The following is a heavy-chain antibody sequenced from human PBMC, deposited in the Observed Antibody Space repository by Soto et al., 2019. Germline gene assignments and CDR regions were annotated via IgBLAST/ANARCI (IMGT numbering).Heavy chain of an antibody. CDR1: GYTLTELS. Sequence: ASVKVSCKVSGYTLTELSMHWVRQAPGKGLEWMGGFDPEDGETIYAQKFQGRVTMTEDTSTDTAYMELSSLRSEDTAVYYCATAGADCSGGSCSRKHAFDIWGQGTMVPV. CDR2: FDPEDGET. J-gene: IGHJ3*02. D-gene: IGHD2-15*01. V-gene: IGHV1-24*01. CDR3: ATAGADCSGGSCSRKHAFDI.